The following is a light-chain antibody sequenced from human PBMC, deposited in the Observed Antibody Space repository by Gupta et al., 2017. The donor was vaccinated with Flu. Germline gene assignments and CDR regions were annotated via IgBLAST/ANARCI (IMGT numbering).Light chain of an antibody. CDR2: EDD. Sequence: NFMLTQPHPVSGSPGKTVTISCTRSSGSIGLNYVQWYRQRPGTSPKNVIYEDDQRASGVPDRFSGSIDRSSNSASLTISGLMTEDEADYYCQSYEVFGGGTKLTVL. CDR3: QSYEV. CDR1: SGSIGLNY. J-gene: IGLJ2*01. V-gene: IGLV6-57*01.